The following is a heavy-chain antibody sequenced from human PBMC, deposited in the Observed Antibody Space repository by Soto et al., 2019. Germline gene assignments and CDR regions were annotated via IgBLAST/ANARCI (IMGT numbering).Heavy chain of an antibody. D-gene: IGHD4-17*01. CDR3: ARVPTTV. CDR2: INHSGST. V-gene: IGHV4-39*07. Sequence: SATLSLTCTVSGGSISSSSYYWGWIRQPPGKGLEWIGEINHSGSTNYNPSLKSRVTISVDTSKNQFSLKLSSVTAADTAVYYCARVPTTVWGQGTLVTVSS. CDR1: GGSISSSSYY. J-gene: IGHJ4*02.